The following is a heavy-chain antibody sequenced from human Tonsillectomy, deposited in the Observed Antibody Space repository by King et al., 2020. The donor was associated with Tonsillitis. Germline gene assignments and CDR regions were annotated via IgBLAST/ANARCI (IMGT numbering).Heavy chain of an antibody. Sequence: TLKESGPALVKPAQTLTLPCTFSGFSLSTSAMCVSWIRQPPGKALEWLARLDWDDDKYYNTSLKTRLTISRDTSKNQVVLTMTNMDPVDTATYYCARTLVVRGAGIDYWGQGTLVTVSS. CDR3: ARTLVVRGAGIDY. J-gene: IGHJ4*02. CDR1: GFSLSTSAMC. CDR2: LDWDDDK. D-gene: IGHD3-10*01. V-gene: IGHV2-70*11.